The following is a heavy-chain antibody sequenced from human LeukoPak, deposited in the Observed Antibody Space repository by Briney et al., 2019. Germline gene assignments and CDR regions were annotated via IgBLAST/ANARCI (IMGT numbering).Heavy chain of an antibody. V-gene: IGHV4-59*01. CDR1: GGSISSYY. J-gene: IGHJ4*02. CDR2: IYYSGST. Sequence: PSETLSLTCTVSGGSISSYYWSWIRQPPGKGLEWIGYIYYSGSTNYNPPLKSRVTISVDTSKNQFSLKLSSVTAADTAVYYCALEMATIHGYFDYWGQGTLVTASS. D-gene: IGHD5-24*01. CDR3: ALEMATIHGYFDY.